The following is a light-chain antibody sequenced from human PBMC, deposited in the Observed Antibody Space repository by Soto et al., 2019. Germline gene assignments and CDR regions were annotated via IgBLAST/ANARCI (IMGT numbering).Light chain of an antibody. Sequence: EIVFTQSPSTLSLYPGERATLSCRASQSVWTYLAWYQQKRGQAPRLLMYDASNRASGVPARFSGGGSGTDFTLTISSLEPEDFAVYYCQQRNNWPRSTFGQGTRLEIK. CDR1: QSVWTY. V-gene: IGKV3-11*01. J-gene: IGKJ5*01. CDR3: QQRNNWPRST. CDR2: DAS.